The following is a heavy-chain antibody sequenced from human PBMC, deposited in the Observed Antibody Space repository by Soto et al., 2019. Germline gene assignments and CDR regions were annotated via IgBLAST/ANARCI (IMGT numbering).Heavy chain of an antibody. CDR1: GFTFSDYY. V-gene: IGHV3-11*01. CDR3: ARDEAVSGWYYFDY. D-gene: IGHD6-19*01. Sequence: GGSLRLSCAASGFTFSDYYMSWIRQAPWKGLEWVSYISSSGSTIYYADSVKGRFTISRDNAKNSLYLQMNSLRAEDTAVYYCARDEAVSGWYYFDYWGQGTLVTVSS. CDR2: ISSSGSTI. J-gene: IGHJ4*02.